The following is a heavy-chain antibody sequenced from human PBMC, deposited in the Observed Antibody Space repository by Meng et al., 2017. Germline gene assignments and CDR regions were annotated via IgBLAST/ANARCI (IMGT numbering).Heavy chain of an antibody. CDR1: GFTFSSYS. V-gene: IGHV3-21*01. J-gene: IGHJ4*02. Sequence: EFGGGLVKPGGSLRLSCAASGFTFSSYSMNWVRQAPGKGLEWVLSISSSSSYIYYADSVKGRFTISRDNAKNSLYLQMNSLRAEDTAVYYCARGGFDSSWPLDYWGQGTLVTVSS. CDR3: ARGGFDSSWPLDY. CDR2: ISSSSSYI. D-gene: IGHD6-13*01.